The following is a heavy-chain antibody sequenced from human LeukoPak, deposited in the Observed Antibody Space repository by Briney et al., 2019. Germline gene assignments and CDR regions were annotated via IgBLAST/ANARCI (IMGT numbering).Heavy chain of an antibody. CDR3: THLGWFDP. CDR1: GFSLSTFW. J-gene: IGHJ5*02. CDR2: IDYDGITT. V-gene: IGHV3-74*01. Sequence: GESLRLSCAASGFSLSTFWMHWVRQAPGKGLAWVSRIDYDGITTTYADSVKGRFTISRDNAKNTLYLQMNSLRAEDTAVYYCTHLGWFDPWGQGTLVTVSS.